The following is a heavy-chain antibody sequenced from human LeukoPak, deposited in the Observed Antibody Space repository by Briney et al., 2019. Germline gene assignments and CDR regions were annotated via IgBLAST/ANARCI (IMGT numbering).Heavy chain of an antibody. CDR3: AKNSSSWYYY. J-gene: IGHJ4*02. Sequence: GASVKVSCKASGYTFTGYYIHWVRQAPGQGLEWMGRINPNSGGTNYAQKFQGRVTMTRDTSISTAYMELSRLRPEDTAVYYCAKNSSSWYYYWGQGTLVTVSS. CDR1: GYTFTGYY. V-gene: IGHV1-2*06. CDR2: INPNSGGT. D-gene: IGHD6-13*01.